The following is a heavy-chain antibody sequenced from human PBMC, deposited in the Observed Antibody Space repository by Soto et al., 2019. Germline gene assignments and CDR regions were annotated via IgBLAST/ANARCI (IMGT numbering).Heavy chain of an antibody. CDR3: ARLKILERRYYYYGMDV. CDR2: TYYRSKWYN. CDR1: GDSVSSNSAA. D-gene: IGHD1-1*01. V-gene: IGHV6-1*01. Sequence: PSQTLSLTCAISGDSVSSNSAAWNWIRQSPSRGLEWLGRTYYRSKWYNDYAVSVKSRITINPDTSKNQFSLQLNSVTPEDTAVYYCARLKILERRYYYYGMDVWGQGTTVTVSS. J-gene: IGHJ6*02.